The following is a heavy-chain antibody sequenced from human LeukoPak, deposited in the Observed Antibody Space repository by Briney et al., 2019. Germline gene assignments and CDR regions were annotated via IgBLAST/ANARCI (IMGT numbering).Heavy chain of an antibody. CDR2: IYYSGST. V-gene: IGHV4-30-4*01. D-gene: IGHD1/OR15-1a*01. CDR1: GGSISSGDYY. J-gene: IGHJ3*02. CDR3: ARHGGTVAINDAFDI. Sequence: SETLSLTCTVSGGSISSGDYYWSWIRQPPGKGLEWIGYIYYSGSTYYNPSLKSRVTISVDTSNNQFSLKLDSVTAADTAVYFCARHGGTVAINDAFDIWGQGTMVTVSS.